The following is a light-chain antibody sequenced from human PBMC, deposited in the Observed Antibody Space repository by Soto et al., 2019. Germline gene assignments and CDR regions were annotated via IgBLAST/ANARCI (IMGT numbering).Light chain of an antibody. V-gene: IGLV2-23*02. CDR3: CSYAGSSTLYV. CDR1: SSDVGSYNL. Sequence: QSALTQPASVSGSPGQSITISCTGTSSDVGSYNLVSWYQQHPDKAPQLIIFDVTRRPSGVSSRFSGSKSGNTASLTISGLQDEDEADYYCCSYAGSSTLYVFGTGTKVTVL. CDR2: DVT. J-gene: IGLJ1*01.